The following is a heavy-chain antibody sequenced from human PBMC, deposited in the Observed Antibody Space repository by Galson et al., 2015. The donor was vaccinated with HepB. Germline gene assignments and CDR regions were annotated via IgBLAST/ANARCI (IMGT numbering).Heavy chain of an antibody. CDR2: IDPGDSYI. CDR3: ATHGGARNPLDS. D-gene: IGHD1-14*01. J-gene: IGHJ4*02. CDR1: GNSFTIYW. Sequence: QSGAEVKKPGESLRISCKGSGNSFTIYWINWVRQKPGKGLEWMGTIDPGDSYITYSPSFQGHVTFSTDKSLNTAYLQWSSLKAADTAIYYCATHGGARNPLDSWGQGTQVTVSS. V-gene: IGHV5-10-1*01.